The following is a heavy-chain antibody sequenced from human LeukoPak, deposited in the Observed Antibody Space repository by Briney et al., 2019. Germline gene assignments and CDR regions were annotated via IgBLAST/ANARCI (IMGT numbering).Heavy chain of an antibody. CDR3: ARDPRGRDYFDY. V-gene: IGHV1-46*01. CDR2: INPSGGGT. J-gene: IGHJ4*02. Sequence: SVQDSCKASGYTFTSYYMHWVRPAPGQGLEWMGIINPSGGGTSYAQKFQGRVTMTRDTSTSTVYMELSSLRSEDAAVYYCARDPRGRDYFDYWGQGTLVTVSS. CDR1: GYTFTSYY.